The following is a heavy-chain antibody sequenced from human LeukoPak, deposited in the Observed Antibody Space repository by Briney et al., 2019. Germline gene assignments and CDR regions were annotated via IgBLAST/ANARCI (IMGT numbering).Heavy chain of an antibody. CDR3: ARELPTEAFDY. CDR1: GFTFSSYS. J-gene: IGHJ4*02. Sequence: GGSQRLSCAASGFTFSSYSMNWVRQAPGKGLEWVSSIGSSSNSIYYTDSVKGRFTISRDNAKNSLYLQMNSLRAEDTAVYYCARELPTEAFDYWGQGTLVTVSS. D-gene: IGHD1-26*01. CDR2: IGSSSNSI. V-gene: IGHV3-21*01.